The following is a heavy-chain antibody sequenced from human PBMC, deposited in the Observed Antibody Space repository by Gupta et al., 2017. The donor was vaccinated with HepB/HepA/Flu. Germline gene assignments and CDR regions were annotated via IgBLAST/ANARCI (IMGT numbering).Heavy chain of an antibody. CDR2: IYYSGST. Sequence: QVQLQESGPGLVKPSETLSLTCTVSGGSISSYYWSWIRQPPGKGLEWIGYIYYSGSTNYNPSLKSRVTISVDTSKNQFSLKLSSVTAADTAVYYCARHQVYGPYSSYYFDYWGQGTLVTVSS. CDR3: ARHQVYGPYSSYYFDY. V-gene: IGHV4-59*08. CDR1: GGSISSYY. J-gene: IGHJ4*02. D-gene: IGHD3-10*01.